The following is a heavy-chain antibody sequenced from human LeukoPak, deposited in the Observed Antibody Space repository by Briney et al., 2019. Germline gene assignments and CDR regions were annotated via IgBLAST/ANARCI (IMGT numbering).Heavy chain of an antibody. Sequence: SETLSLTCSVSGGSISLSNYYWGWIRQPPGKALEWIGSVYYSGTTSYNPSLKSRVTISVDMSKNHFSLRLRSVTAADTAMYYCARGTLYRGWSYYLDFWGQGSQVTVSS. CDR3: ARGTLYRGWSYYLDF. CDR2: VYYSGTT. J-gene: IGHJ4*02. V-gene: IGHV4-39*07. CDR1: GGSISLSNYY. D-gene: IGHD6-19*01.